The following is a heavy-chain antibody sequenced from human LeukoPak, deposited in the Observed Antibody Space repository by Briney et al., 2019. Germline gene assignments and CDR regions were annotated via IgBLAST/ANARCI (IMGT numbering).Heavy chain of an antibody. CDR1: GFNFDDYG. CDR3: AREVQFALFDY. Sequence: GGSLRLSCTTSGFNFDDYGMSWVRQVPGKGLEWVSSINWSGSMTTYADSVKGRFTISRDSGKNSLHLQMHSLRVEDTAFYYCAREVQFALFDYWGQGTLVTVFS. J-gene: IGHJ4*02. D-gene: IGHD3-10*01. V-gene: IGHV3-20*04. CDR2: INWSGSMT.